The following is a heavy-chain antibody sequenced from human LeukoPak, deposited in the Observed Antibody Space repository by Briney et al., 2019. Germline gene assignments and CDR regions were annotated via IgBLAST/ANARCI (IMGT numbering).Heavy chain of an antibody. D-gene: IGHD3-22*01. J-gene: IGHJ2*01. CDR1: GFTFSSYG. CDR3: ARDGFTMIVVGWYFDL. CDR2: IWYDGSNK. V-gene: IGHV3-33*01. Sequence: GRSLRLSCAASGFTFSSYGMHWVRQAPGKGLEWVAVIWYDGSNKDYADSAKGRFTISRDNSKNTLYLQMNSLRAEDTAVYYCARDGFTMIVVGWYFDLWGRGTLVTVSS.